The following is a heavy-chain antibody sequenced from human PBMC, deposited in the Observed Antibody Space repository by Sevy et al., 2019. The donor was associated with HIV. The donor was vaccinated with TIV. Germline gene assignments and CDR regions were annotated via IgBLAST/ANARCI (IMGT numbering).Heavy chain of an antibody. CDR3: ARVRGTISPYYYFGMDV. CDR1: GFNFGDYA. V-gene: IGHV3-49*03. D-gene: IGHD3-16*01. Sequence: GGSLRLSCTASGFNFGDYAMSWCRQAPGKGLEWIGFIRSKTYGGTTEYAASVKGRFTISRDDSNSIASLQMNSLKTEDTAVYYCARVRGTISPYYYFGMDVCGQGTTVTVSS. J-gene: IGHJ6*02. CDR2: IRSKTYGGTT.